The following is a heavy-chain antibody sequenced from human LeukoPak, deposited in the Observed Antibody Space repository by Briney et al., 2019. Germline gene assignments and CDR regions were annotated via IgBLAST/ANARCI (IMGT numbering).Heavy chain of an antibody. CDR2: IYYSGST. CDR3: ARHSGLRSPFDP. J-gene: IGHJ5*02. CDR1: GGSFSGYY. Sequence: SETLSLTCAVYGGSFSGYYWSWIRQPPGKGLEWIGSIYYSGSTYYNPSLKSRITISVDMSKNQFSLKLSSVTAADTALYYCARHSGLRSPFDPWGQGTLVTVTS. V-gene: IGHV4-34*01. D-gene: IGHD3-3*01.